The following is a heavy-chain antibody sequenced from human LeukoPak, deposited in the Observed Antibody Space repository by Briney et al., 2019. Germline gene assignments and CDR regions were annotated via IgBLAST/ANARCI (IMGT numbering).Heavy chain of an antibody. J-gene: IGHJ5*02. CDR2: ISYDGSNK. D-gene: IGHD6-19*01. Sequence: PGGSLRLSCAASGFTFSSYAMHWVRQAPGKGLEWVAVISYDGSNKYYADSVKGRFTISRDNSKNTLYLQMNSLRAEDTAVYYCARDRSGWSWFDPWGQGTLVTVSS. CDR1: GFTFSSYA. V-gene: IGHV3-30*04. CDR3: ARDRSGWSWFDP.